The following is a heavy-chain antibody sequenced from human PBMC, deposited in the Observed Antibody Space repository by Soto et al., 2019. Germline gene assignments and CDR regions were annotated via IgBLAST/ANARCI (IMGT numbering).Heavy chain of an antibody. V-gene: IGHV1-69*12. CDR2: IIPIFGTA. CDR3: AGDKDRVRLGGNYDSAMDV. J-gene: IGHJ6*02. Sequence: QVQLVQSGAEVMQPGSSVRVSCKASGGTFSTSAISWVRQAPGQGLEWMGGIIPIFGTADYAQKFQGRVTITADESPSTAYRARSSVRSDDTAVYFWAGDKDRVRLGGNYDSAMDVWGQGTTVTVSS. D-gene: IGHD5-12*01. CDR1: GGTFSTSA.